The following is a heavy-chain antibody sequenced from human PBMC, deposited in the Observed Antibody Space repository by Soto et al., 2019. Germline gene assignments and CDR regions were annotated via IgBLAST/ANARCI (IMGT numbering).Heavy chain of an antibody. V-gene: IGHV1-69*08. J-gene: IGHJ4*02. Sequence: QVQLVQSGAEVKKPGSSVKVSCKASGGTFSPYTITWVRQAPGQGLEWMGRIIPMFDITNYALKFQDRVTITADRSTSTAYLELRSLRSEDSAVYFCARDWESSTPTWAFGGDWGQGTLVTVSS. CDR1: GGTFSPYT. D-gene: IGHD3-10*01. CDR2: IIPMFDIT. CDR3: ARDWESSTPTWAFGGD.